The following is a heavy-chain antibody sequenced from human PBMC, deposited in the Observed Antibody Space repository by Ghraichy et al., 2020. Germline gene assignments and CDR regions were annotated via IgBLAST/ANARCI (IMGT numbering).Heavy chain of an antibody. CDR3: AGGSGWVSDY. D-gene: IGHD6-19*01. Sequence: ETLSLTCAASGFTFSAFWMTWVRQAPGKGLEWVANINQDGSEESYMDSVKGRFTISRDNAKNSVYLQMNSLRVEDTAVYYRAGGSGWVSDYWGQGTLVTVSS. V-gene: IGHV3-7*01. CDR2: INQDGSEE. CDR1: GFTFSAFW. J-gene: IGHJ4*02.